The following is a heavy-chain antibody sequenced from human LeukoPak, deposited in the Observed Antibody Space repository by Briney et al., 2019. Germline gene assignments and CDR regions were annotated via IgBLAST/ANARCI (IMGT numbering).Heavy chain of an antibody. CDR2: INPSGGST. D-gene: IGHD2-15*01. CDR1: GYTFTNYY. CDR3: ARGYCSGGGCSVLDAFDG. Sequence: GASVKVSCKPSGYTFTNYYIHWVRRAPGQGLEWMGKINPSGGSTSYPQKFQGRVTMTRDTSTTTVYMELSTLRSEDTAIYYCARGYCSGGGCSVLDAFDGWGQGTMVTVSS. V-gene: IGHV1-46*01. J-gene: IGHJ3*01.